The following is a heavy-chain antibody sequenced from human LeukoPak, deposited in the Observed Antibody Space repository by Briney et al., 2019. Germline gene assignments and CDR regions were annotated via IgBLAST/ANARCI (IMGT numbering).Heavy chain of an antibody. CDR3: ARAHPYDFWSGYYLY. D-gene: IGHD3-3*01. J-gene: IGHJ4*02. Sequence: ASVKVSCXASGYTFTSYYMHWVRQAPGQGLEWMGIINPSGGSTSYAQKFQGRVTMTRDTSTSTVYMELSSLRSEDTAVYYCARAHPYDFWSGYYLYWGQGTLVTVSS. CDR2: INPSGGST. CDR1: GYTFTSYY. V-gene: IGHV1-46*01.